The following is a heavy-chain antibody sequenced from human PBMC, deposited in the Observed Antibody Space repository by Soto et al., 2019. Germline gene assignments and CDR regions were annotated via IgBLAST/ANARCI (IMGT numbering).Heavy chain of an antibody. J-gene: IGHJ5*02. CDR2: ISGSGKTI. V-gene: IGHV3-11*01. D-gene: IGHD6-13*01. CDR1: GFTFSDYY. CDR3: ARDAGYSSSLYFSWFDP. Sequence: VQLLESGGGLVQPGGSLRLSCAASGFTFSDYYMTWIRQAPGKGLEWISFISGSGKTIHFADSLEGRFNISRDNAKNSVYLEMNSLRAEDTAVYYCARDAGYSSSLYFSWFDPWGPGTLVTVSS.